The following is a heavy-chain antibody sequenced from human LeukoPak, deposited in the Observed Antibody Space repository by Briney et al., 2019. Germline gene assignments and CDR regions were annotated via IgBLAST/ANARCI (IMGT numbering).Heavy chain of an antibody. CDR1: GGSISSYY. CDR2: IYTSGST. D-gene: IGHD3-22*01. J-gene: IGHJ4*02. V-gene: IGHV4-4*09. CDR3: ARHSTYYDSSGFNNLVYYFDY. Sequence: SETLSLTCTVSGGSISSYYWSWIRQPPGKGVEGIGYIYTSGSTKYNPSLKSRGTILVDTSKNQFSLKLSSVTAADTAVYYCARHSTYYDSSGFNNLVYYFDYWGQGTLVTVSS.